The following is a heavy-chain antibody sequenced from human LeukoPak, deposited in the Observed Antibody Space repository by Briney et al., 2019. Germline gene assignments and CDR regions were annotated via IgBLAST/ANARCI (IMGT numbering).Heavy chain of an antibody. J-gene: IGHJ4*02. V-gene: IGHV3-23*01. D-gene: IGHD2-2*02. CDR2: ISGIVPRT. CDR3: TRDLYGMYSDY. Sequence: GGSLRLSCAAAGFTFSSYAMRWGSQAPGKGLEWVSSISGIVPRTSYPDPLNARFTISRDNSKNTVYLQINSLRAEHTAVYYCTRDLYGMYSDYWGQGTLVTVSS. CDR1: GFTFSSYA.